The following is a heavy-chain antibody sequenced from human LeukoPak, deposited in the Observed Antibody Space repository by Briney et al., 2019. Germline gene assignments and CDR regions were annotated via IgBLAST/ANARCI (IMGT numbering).Heavy chain of an antibody. V-gene: IGHV1-69*06. J-gene: IGHJ6*03. D-gene: IGHD3-9*01. CDR1: GGTFSSYA. Sequence: SSVQVSCKAFGGTFSSYAISWVRQAPGQGLEWMGGIIHIFGTANYDHKVKGRVTITADTSTSTAYMELSSLSSADKALYYCAGDYGRFYDILTGSPYYYDCYMDVWGKGTTVTISS. CDR2: IIHIFGTA. CDR3: AGDYGRFYDILTGSPYYYDCYMDV.